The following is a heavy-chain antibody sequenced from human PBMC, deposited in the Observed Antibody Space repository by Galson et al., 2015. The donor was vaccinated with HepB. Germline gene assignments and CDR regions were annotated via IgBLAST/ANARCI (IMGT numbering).Heavy chain of an antibody. CDR1: GFTFSSYW. J-gene: IGHJ6*02. V-gene: IGHV3-7*03. Sequence: SLRLSCAASGFTFSSYWMSWVRQAPGKGLEWVANIKQDGSEKYYVDSVKGRFTISRDNAKNSLYLQMNSLRAEDTAVYYCAREKLWFREYYYYYYGMDVWGQGTTVTVSS. D-gene: IGHD3-10*01. CDR3: AREKLWFREYYYYYYGMDV. CDR2: IKQDGSEK.